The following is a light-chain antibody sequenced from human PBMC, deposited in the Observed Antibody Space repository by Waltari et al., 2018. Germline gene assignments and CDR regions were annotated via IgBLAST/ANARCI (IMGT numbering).Light chain of an antibody. V-gene: IGLV1-40*01. CDR2: GNN. CDR1: DSNIGAGYH. CDR3: QSYDIGLSGPYV. Sequence: QSVLTQPPSVSGAPGQRVTISCPGTDSNIGAGYHVHWSHQRPGKPPKLLIHGNNNRPSGVPDRFSASTSGTSASLAITGLQAEDEGDYYCQSYDIGLSGPYVFGSGTEVTVL. J-gene: IGLJ1*01.